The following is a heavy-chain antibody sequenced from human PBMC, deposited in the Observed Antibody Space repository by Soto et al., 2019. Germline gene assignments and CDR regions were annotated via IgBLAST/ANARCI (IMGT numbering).Heavy chain of an antibody. CDR2: ISGYNGNT. D-gene: IGHD2-21*01. V-gene: IGHV1-18*04. CDR3: ARDVFCGGAPACPDMDV. J-gene: IGHJ6*02. CDR1: GYTFSGYS. Sequence: ASVKVSCKASGYTFSGYSITWVRQAPGQGLEWMGRISGYNGNTNYARTLRGRLTLTTGTSTSTAYMELRSLTSDDTAVYYCARDVFCGGAPACPDMDVWGQGTTVPVSS.